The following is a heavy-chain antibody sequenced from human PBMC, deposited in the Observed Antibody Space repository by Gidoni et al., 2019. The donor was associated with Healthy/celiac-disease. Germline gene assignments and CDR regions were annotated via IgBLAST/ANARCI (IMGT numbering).Heavy chain of an antibody. D-gene: IGHD1-26*01. V-gene: IGHV3-15*01. CDR2: IKSKTDGGTT. CDR1: GFTFSNAW. CDR3: TTEGIVGATMFDY. J-gene: IGHJ4*02. Sequence: EVQLVESGGGLVKPGGSLRLPCAASGFTFSNAWMSWVRQAPGKGLEWGGRIKSKTDGGTTDYAAPVKGRFTISRDDSKNTLYLQMNSLKTEDTAVYYCTTEGIVGATMFDYWGQGTLVTVSS.